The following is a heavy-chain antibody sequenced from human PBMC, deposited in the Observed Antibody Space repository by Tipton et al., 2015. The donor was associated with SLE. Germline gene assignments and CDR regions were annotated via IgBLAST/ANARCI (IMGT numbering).Heavy chain of an antibody. D-gene: IGHD3-22*01. CDR1: GGSLTSNY. J-gene: IGHJ4*02. Sequence: LRLSCTVSGGSLTSNYWSWIRQPAGKGLEWIGRMYNSGSTDYNPPLKSRVTMSVDTSKNHFSLKLSSVTAADTAVYYCARVPRTFYYDYSGHFYYWGPGTLVTVSS. CDR2: MYNSGST. V-gene: IGHV4-4*07. CDR3: ARVPRTFYYDYSGHFYY.